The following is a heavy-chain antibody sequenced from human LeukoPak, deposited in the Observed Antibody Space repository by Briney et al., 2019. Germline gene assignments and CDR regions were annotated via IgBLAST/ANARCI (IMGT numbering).Heavy chain of an antibody. CDR3: ARAGGLWRPLYYFDY. Sequence: GGSLRLSCAASGFTFSSYAMHWVRQAPGKGLEWVAVISYDGSNKYYADSVKGRFTISRDNSKNTLYLQMNSLRAEDTAVYYCARAGGLWRPLYYFDYWGQGTLVTVSS. D-gene: IGHD3-16*01. V-gene: IGHV3-30-3*01. CDR1: GFTFSSYA. J-gene: IGHJ4*02. CDR2: ISYDGSNK.